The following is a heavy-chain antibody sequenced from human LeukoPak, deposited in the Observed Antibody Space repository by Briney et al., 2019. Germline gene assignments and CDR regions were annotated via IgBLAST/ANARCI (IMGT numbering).Heavy chain of an antibody. CDR3: ARVGDYDYVWGSYRHPLDY. V-gene: IGHV3-7*01. Sequence: GGSLRLSCAASGFTFSSYWMSWVRQAPGKGLEWVANIKQDGSEKYYVDSVKGRFTISRDNAKNSLYLQMNSLRAEDTAVYYCARVGDYDYVWGSYRHPLDYWGQGTLVTVSS. D-gene: IGHD3-16*02. J-gene: IGHJ4*02. CDR2: IKQDGSEK. CDR1: GFTFSSYW.